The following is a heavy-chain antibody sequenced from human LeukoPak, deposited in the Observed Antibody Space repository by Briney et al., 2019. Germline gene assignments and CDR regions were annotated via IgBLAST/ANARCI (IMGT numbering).Heavy chain of an antibody. CDR3: ARDSRIQLWALDS. D-gene: IGHD5-18*01. Sequence: SETLSLTCTVSGGSISSYYWGWIRQPPGKGLEWIGSIHDSGTTYYNPSLKSRLTISADTSKNQFSLNLSSVTAADTAVYYCARDSRIQLWALDSWGQGTLVIVSS. CDR2: IHDSGTT. J-gene: IGHJ4*02. V-gene: IGHV4-38-2*02. CDR1: GGSISSYY.